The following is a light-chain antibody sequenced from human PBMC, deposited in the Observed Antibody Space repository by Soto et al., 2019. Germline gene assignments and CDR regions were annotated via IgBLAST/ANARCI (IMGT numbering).Light chain of an antibody. CDR2: AVT. CDR3: CSYAGGNMVI. V-gene: IGLV2-23*02. J-gene: IGLJ2*01. Sequence: QSALTQPASVSGSPGQSITISCTGTSSDVGTYNLVSWYQHHPGKAPQLLIYAVTKRPSGVSNRFSGSKSGNTASLTISGLQAEDEADYYCCSYAGGNMVIFGGGTKVTVL. CDR1: SSDVGTYNL.